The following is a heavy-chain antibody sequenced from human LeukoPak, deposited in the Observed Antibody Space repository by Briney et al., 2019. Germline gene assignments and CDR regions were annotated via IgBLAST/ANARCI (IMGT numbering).Heavy chain of an antibody. J-gene: IGHJ6*04. D-gene: IGHD1-14*01. CDR2: INYSGTT. Sequence: SETLSLTCTVSGGSVSSHRYYWAWIRQSPGKGLEWIGSINYSGTTYYNPSLNSRVTISVDTSKNQFSLKVTSVTAADTAVYYCARVYNVDVWGKGTTVTVSS. CDR3: ARVYNVDV. CDR1: GGSVSSHRYY. V-gene: IGHV4-39*07.